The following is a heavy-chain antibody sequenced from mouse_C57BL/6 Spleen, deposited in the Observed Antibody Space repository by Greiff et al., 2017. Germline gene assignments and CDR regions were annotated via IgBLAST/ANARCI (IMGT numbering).Heavy chain of an antibody. CDR3: ARGEGDYAMDY. CDR2: IYPSDSET. Sequence: QVQLKQPGAELVRPGSSVKLSCKASGYTFTSYWMDWVKQRPGQGLEWIGNIYPSDSETHYNQKFKDKATLTVDKSSSTAYMQLSSLTSEDSAVYYCARGEGDYAMDYWGQGTSVTVSS. V-gene: IGHV1-61*01. J-gene: IGHJ4*01. CDR1: GYTFTSYW.